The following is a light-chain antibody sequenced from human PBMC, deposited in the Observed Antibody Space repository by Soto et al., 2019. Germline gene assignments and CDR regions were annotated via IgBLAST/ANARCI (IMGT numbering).Light chain of an antibody. Sequence: QSVLTQPASVSGSPGQSITISCTGTISDVGSYNLVSWYQQHPGEPPKLILYEATKRPSGVSNRFSGSKSDNTASLTISGLQAEDEADYYCCSYAGGYTWVFGTGTKVTVL. V-gene: IGLV2-23*01. CDR1: ISDVGSYNL. CDR3: CSYAGGYTWV. J-gene: IGLJ3*02. CDR2: EAT.